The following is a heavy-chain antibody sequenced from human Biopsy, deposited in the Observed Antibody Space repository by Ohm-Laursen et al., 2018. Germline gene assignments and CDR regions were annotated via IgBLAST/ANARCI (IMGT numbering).Heavy chain of an antibody. CDR2: IYTSGSP. J-gene: IGHJ3*02. CDR1: GDSINNYY. V-gene: IGHV4-4*07. CDR3: ARGTGRYYVYGAFDI. D-gene: IGHD1-26*01. Sequence: SGTLSLTCTVSGDSINNYYWSWIRQPAGKGLEWIGRIYTSGSPNYNLSLESRVTMSVDTSKNQFSLNLRSVTAADTAVYYCARGTGRYYVYGAFDIWGQGTVVTASS.